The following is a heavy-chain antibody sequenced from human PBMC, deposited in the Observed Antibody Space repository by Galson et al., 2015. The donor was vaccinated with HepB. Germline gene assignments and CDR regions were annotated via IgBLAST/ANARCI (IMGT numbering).Heavy chain of an antibody. CDR3: AKDQRERASYYYYMDV. CDR2: ISYDGSNK. CDR1: GFTFSRYG. V-gene: IGHV3-30*18. D-gene: IGHD1-26*01. J-gene: IGHJ6*03. Sequence: SLRLSCAASGFTFSRYGMHWVRQAPGKGLEWVAVISYDGSNKYYADSVKGRFTISRDNSKNTLYLQMNSLRAEDTAVYYCAKDQRERASYYYYMDVWGKGTTVTVSS.